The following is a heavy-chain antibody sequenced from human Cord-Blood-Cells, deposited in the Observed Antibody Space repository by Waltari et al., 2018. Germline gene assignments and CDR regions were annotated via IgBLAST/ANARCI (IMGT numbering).Heavy chain of an antibody. J-gene: IGHJ5*02. CDR3: ASQSYDYVWGSYRSNWFDP. Sequence: QVQLVQSGAEVKKPGSSVKVSCKASAGTFSSPAICWVRQSPEHGVEWMGGIIPIFGTANYAQKFQGRVTITADESTSTAYMELSSLRSEDTAVYYCASQSYDYVWGSYRSNWFDPWGQGTLVTVSS. CDR2: IIPIFGTA. V-gene: IGHV1-69*01. CDR1: AGTFSSPA. D-gene: IGHD3-16*02.